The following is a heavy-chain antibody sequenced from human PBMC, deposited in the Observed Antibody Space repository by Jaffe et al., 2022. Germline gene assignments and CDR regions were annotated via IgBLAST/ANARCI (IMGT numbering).Heavy chain of an antibody. Sequence: QVQLVQSGAEVKKPGASVKVSCKASGYTFTSYDINWVRQATGQGLEWMGWMNPNSGNTGYAQKFQGRVTMTRNTSISTAYMELSSLRSEDTAVYYCCIAAARMVFPWVDWFDPWGQGTLVTVSS. CDR1: GYTFTSYD. V-gene: IGHV1-8*01. CDR2: MNPNSGNT. CDR3: CIAAARMVFPWVDWFDP. J-gene: IGHJ5*02. D-gene: IGHD6-13*01.